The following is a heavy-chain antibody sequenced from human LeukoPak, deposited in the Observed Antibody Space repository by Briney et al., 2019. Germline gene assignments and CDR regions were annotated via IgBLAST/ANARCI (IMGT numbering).Heavy chain of an antibody. CDR3: AREWELSYYFGY. CDR2: ISYDGSNK. CDR1: GFTFSSYA. D-gene: IGHD1-26*01. V-gene: IGHV3-30-3*01. Sequence: PGGSLRLSCAASGFTFSSYAMHWVRQAPGKGLEWVAVISYDGSNKYYADSVKGRFTISRDNSKNTLYLQMNSLRAEDTAVYYCAREWELSYYFGYWGQGTLVTVSS. J-gene: IGHJ4*02.